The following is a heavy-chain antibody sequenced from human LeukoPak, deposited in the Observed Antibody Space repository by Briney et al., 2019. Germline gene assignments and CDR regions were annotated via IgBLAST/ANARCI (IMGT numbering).Heavy chain of an antibody. CDR1: GYTFTSYG. CDR3: AREPYYYDSSGGGAYYFDY. D-gene: IGHD3-22*01. Sequence: ASVKVSCKASGYTFTSYGISWVRQAPGQGLEWMGWISAYNGNTNYAQKLQGRVTMTTDTSTSTAYMELRSLRSDDTAVYYCAREPYYYDSSGGGAYYFDYWGQGTLVTVSS. CDR2: ISAYNGNT. V-gene: IGHV1-18*01. J-gene: IGHJ4*02.